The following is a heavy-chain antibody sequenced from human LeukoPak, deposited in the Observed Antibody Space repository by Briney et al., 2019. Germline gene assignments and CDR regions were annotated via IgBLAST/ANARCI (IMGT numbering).Heavy chain of an antibody. Sequence: SETLSLTCAVSGYSISSGYYWGWIRQPPGKGLEWIGRIYHSGSTYYNPSLKSRVTISVDTSKNQFSLKLSSVTAADTAVYYCARRGGSSPRLNLYYFDYWGQGTLVTVSS. CDR3: ARRGGSSPRLNLYYFDY. CDR2: IYHSGST. J-gene: IGHJ4*02. D-gene: IGHD6-6*01. V-gene: IGHV4-38-2*01. CDR1: GYSISSGYY.